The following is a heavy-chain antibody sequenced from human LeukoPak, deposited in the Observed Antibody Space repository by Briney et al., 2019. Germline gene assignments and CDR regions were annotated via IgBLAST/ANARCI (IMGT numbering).Heavy chain of an antibody. J-gene: IGHJ4*02. CDR1: GFTFSSYS. CDR3: ARADWDTAMIDY. V-gene: IGHV3-21*01. D-gene: IGHD5-18*01. CDR2: ISSSSSYI. Sequence: HPGGSLRLSCAASGFTFSSYSMNWVRQAPGKGLEWVSSISSSSSYIYYADSVKGRFTISRDNAKNSLYLQMNSLRAEDTAVYYCARADWDTAMIDYWGQGTLVTVSS.